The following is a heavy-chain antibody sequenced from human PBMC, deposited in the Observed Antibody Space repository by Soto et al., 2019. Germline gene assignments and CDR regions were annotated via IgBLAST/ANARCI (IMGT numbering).Heavy chain of an antibody. CDR1: GFSLSTTGVG. Sequence: QITLKESGPTLVKPTQTLTLTCTFSGFSLSTTGVGVGWIRQPPGKALECLALIYWDDDKRYSPSLTNRLTSTKDTSKNQVVLTMTNMHPVDTGSYFCAYRPSLDWGHFDSWGQATLVTVSS. CDR3: AYRPSLDWGHFDS. J-gene: IGHJ4*02. CDR2: IYWDDDK. V-gene: IGHV2-5*02. D-gene: IGHD7-27*01.